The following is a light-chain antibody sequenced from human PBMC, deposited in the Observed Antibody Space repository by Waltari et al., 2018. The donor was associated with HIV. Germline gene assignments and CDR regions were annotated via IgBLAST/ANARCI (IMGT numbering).Light chain of an antibody. Sequence: QSALTQPPSASGSPGQSVTISCTGTSSDIGGFVSWYQQHSGKAPKLMIYEVPKRPSGVPDRFSGSTSGNTASLTVSGLQAEDEADYYCGSYTGDESPDVVFGEGTKLTVL. CDR2: EVP. CDR3: GSYTGDESPDVV. CDR1: SSDIGGF. J-gene: IGLJ2*01. V-gene: IGLV2-8*01.